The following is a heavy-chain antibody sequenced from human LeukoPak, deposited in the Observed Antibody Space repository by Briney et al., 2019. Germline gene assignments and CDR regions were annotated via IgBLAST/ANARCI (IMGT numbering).Heavy chain of an antibody. CDR1: GYTFTNYD. J-gene: IGHJ3*02. CDR2: INPSGGST. D-gene: IGHD6-19*01. Sequence: ASVKVSCKASGYTFTNYDINWVRQAPGQGLEWMGIINPSGGSTSYAQKFQGRVTMTRDTSTSTVYMELSSLRSEDTAVYYCARDPGIAVAGTGLDAFDIWGQGTMVTVSS. CDR3: ARDPGIAVAGTGLDAFDI. V-gene: IGHV1-46*01.